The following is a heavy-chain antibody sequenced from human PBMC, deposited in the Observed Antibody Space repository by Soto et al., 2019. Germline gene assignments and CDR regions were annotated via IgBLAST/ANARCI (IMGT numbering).Heavy chain of an antibody. CDR3: ARAHAPTLPFDY. J-gene: IGHJ4*01. V-gene: IGHV4-59*01. CDR1: GGSIRNVY. CDR2: IFHSGNA. D-gene: IGHD2-15*01. Sequence: PSDTLSLTCTVSGGSIRNVYWSWVRQAPGKGLEWIGFIFHSGNAKYNPSLKSRVTISVDTSKSQFSLSLDSVTAADTAVYFCARAHAPTLPFDYWGQGTLVTVSS.